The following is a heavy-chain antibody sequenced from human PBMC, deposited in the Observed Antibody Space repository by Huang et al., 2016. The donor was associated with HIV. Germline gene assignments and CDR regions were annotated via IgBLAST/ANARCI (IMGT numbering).Heavy chain of an antibody. Sequence: QVQLVQSGAEVKKPGASVKISCKASGYTFTTYHMHWVRQAPGQGLEWMGMINTSGASTRYAQTLQGRVTMTSDTSTSTVYMELSCLTPEDTAVYYCARALLLFGLGSPLDFWGQGSLVTVSS. CDR3: ARALLLFGLGSPLDF. D-gene: IGHD3-10*01. J-gene: IGHJ4*02. V-gene: IGHV1-46*04. CDR1: GYTFTTYH. CDR2: INTSGAST.